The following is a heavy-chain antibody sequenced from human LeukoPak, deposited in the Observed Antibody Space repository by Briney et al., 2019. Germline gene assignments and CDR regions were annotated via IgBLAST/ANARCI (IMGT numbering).Heavy chain of an antibody. CDR3: ARILRYSDRTGYFDY. D-gene: IGHD3-9*01. J-gene: IGHJ4*02. V-gene: IGHV3-20*04. Sequence: GGSLRLSCAASGFTFDDYGMSWVRQAPGKGLEWVSGINWNGGSTGYADSVKGRFTISRDNAKNSLYLQMNSLRAEDTALYYCARILRYSDRTGYFDYWGQGTLVTVSS. CDR1: GFTFDDYG. CDR2: INWNGGST.